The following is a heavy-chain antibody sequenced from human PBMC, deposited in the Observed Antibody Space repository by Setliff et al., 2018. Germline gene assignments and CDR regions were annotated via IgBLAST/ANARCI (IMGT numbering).Heavy chain of an antibody. D-gene: IGHD3-3*01. CDR3: ARGQASIFGVINNLDV. Sequence: SETLSLTCTISGGFTSSFYWSWIRQAPGKGLEWIGYVDHSGSTNFSPSLKSRGTISVDTSKTQVSLTLTSVTAADTAVYFCARGQASIFGVINNLDVWGNGTTVTVSS. CDR2: VDHSGST. J-gene: IGHJ6*04. CDR1: GGFTSSFY. V-gene: IGHV4-59*01.